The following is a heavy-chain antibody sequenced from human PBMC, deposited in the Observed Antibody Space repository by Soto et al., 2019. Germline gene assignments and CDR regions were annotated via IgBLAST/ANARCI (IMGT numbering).Heavy chain of an antibody. Sequence: EVQLVESGGGLVQPGRSLRLSCTASGFTFGDYAMSWVRQAPGKGLEWVGFIRSKAYGGTTEYAASVKGRFTISRDDSKSIAYLQMNSLKTEDTAVYYCTRKDSNFYYYSMDVWGQGTTVTVSS. J-gene: IGHJ6*02. D-gene: IGHD4-4*01. CDR2: IRSKAYGGTT. CDR3: TRKDSNFYYYSMDV. CDR1: GFTFGDYA. V-gene: IGHV3-49*04.